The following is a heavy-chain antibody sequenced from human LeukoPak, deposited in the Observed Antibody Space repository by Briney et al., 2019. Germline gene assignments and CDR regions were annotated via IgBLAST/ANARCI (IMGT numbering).Heavy chain of an antibody. Sequence: PGGSLRLSCAASGFTFSSYAMSWVRQAPGKGLEWVSAISGSGGSTYYADSVKGRFTISRDNSKNTLYLQMNSLRAEDTAVYYCAKDGVWFGESPPDYWGQGTLVTVSS. D-gene: IGHD3-10*01. J-gene: IGHJ4*02. CDR1: GFTFSSYA. V-gene: IGHV3-23*01. CDR2: ISGSGGST. CDR3: AKDGVWFGESPPDY.